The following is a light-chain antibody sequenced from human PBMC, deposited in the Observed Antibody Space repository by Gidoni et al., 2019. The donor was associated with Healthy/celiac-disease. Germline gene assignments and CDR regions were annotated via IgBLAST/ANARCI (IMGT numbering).Light chain of an antibody. J-gene: IGKJ2*01. CDR2: GAS. CDR3: QQQDT. V-gene: IGKV3-20*01. CDR1: QSVSSSY. Sequence: EIVLMQSPGTLSLSPGERATLSCRASQSVSSSYLAWYQQKPGQAPRLLIYGASSRATGIPDRFSGSGSGTDFTLTISRLEPEDFAVYYCQQQDTFGQGPSWRSN.